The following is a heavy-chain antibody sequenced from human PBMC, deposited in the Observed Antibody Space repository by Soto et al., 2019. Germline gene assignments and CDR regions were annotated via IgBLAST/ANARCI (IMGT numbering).Heavy chain of an antibody. V-gene: IGHV4-30-4*01. CDR1: GDSFSSSDYK. D-gene: IGHD4-17*01. J-gene: IGHJ4*02. CDR2: IYYSGYT. CDR3: ARSGDYVAFDY. Sequence: QVQLQESGPGLVKPSRTLSLTCTVSGDSFSSSDYKWSWIRQPPGKGLEWIGYIYYSGYTYNNPSLQSRLTMSVDTSKNQFSLKLSSVTAADTAVYYCARSGDYVAFDYWGQGTLVTVS.